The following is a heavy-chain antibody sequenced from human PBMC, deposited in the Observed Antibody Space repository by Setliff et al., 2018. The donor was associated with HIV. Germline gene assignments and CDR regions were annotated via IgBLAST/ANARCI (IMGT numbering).Heavy chain of an antibody. J-gene: IGHJ5*02. V-gene: IGHV4-61*01. CDR2: INHSGRT. CDR3: ARIGSGWSVGWFDP. D-gene: IGHD6-13*01. Sequence: SETLSLTCTVSGGSVSSGSYYWSWIRQAPGKGLEWIGEINHSGRTKYNPSLKSRVTLSVDTSKNQLSLKLRSVTAADTAVYYCARIGSGWSVGWFDPWGQGTLVTVSS. CDR1: GGSVSSGSYY.